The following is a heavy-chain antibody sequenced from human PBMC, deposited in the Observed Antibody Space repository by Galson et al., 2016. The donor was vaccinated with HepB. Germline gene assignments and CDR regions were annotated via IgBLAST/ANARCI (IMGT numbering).Heavy chain of an antibody. Sequence: SVKVSCKASGYAFSSYLITWVRQAPGQGLEWMGWIQTYNGNTNYAQKFQGRISMTTDTSTTTAYMELRSLRSDDTAVYYCARDDGGEVTAKYYYYYYGMDVWGQGTTVTVSS. CDR2: IQTYNGNT. V-gene: IGHV1-18*01. D-gene: IGHD2-21*02. J-gene: IGHJ6*02. CDR1: GYAFSSYL. CDR3: ARDDGGEVTAKYYYYYYGMDV.